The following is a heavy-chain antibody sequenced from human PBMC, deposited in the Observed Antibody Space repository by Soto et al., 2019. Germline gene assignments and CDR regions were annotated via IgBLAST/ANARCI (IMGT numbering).Heavy chain of an antibody. J-gene: IGHJ4*02. CDR1: GFTFSSYG. CDR3: AKDREYSYGYADY. V-gene: IGHV3-30*18. Sequence: VHLVESGGGVVQPGRPLRLSCAASGFTFSSYGMYWVRQAPGRGLEWVAFIPYDRGNSYYADSVKGRFTISRDNSKNTLYLQMNSLTGEDTAVYYCAKDREYSYGYADYWGQGALVTVSS. CDR2: IPYDRGNS. D-gene: IGHD5-18*01.